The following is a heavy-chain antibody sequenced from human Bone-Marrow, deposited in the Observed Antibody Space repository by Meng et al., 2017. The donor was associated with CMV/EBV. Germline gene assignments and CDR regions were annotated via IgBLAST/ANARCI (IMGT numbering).Heavy chain of an antibody. V-gene: IGHV3-23*01. D-gene: IGHD2-8*01. Sequence: GESLKISCKASGFTFSNYAMSWVRQVPGKGLEWVSAITDSGSPSWHIDPVRGRFSISRDNSRNILFLQMNNLAAEDTGVYYGAKVGERGTHGVYPFGSWGQGTLVTVSS. J-gene: IGHJ4*02. CDR3: AKVGERGTHGVYPFGS. CDR1: GFTFSNYA. CDR2: ITDSGSPS.